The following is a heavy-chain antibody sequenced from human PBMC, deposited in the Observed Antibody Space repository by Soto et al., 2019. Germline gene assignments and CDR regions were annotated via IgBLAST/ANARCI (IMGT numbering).Heavy chain of an antibody. CDR1: GGSISSSSYY. V-gene: IGHV4-39*07. Sequence: SSETLSLTCTVSGGSISSSSYYWGWIRQPPGKGLEWIGSIYYSGSTYYNPSLKSRVTISVDTSKNQFSLKLSSVTTADTAVYYCARETHKSNFDYWGQGTLVTVSS. CDR2: IYYSGST. J-gene: IGHJ4*02. CDR3: ARETHKSNFDY.